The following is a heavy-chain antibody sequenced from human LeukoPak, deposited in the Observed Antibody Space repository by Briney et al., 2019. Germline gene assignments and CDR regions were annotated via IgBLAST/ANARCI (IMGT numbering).Heavy chain of an antibody. CDR2: FDPEDGET. Sequence: ASVKVSCKVSGYTLTELSMHWVRQAPGKRLEWMGGFDPEDGETIYAQKFQGRVTMTEDTSTATAYMELSSMRSEDTAVYYCATLGITGTTWGDYWGQGTLVTVSS. J-gene: IGHJ4*02. V-gene: IGHV1-24*01. CDR1: GYTLTELS. D-gene: IGHD1-20*01. CDR3: ATLGITGTTWGDY.